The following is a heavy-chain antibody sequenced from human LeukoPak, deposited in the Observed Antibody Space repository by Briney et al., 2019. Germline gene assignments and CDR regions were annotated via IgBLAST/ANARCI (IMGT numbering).Heavy chain of an antibody. Sequence: SVKVSCKASGGTFSSYAVSWVRQAPGQGLEWMGRIIPILGIANYAQKFQGRVTITADKSTSTAYMELSSLRSEDTAVYYCATAADGYCSSTSCYTPPYYYYGMDVWGQGTTVTVSS. CDR1: GGTFSSYA. V-gene: IGHV1-69*04. CDR2: IIPILGIA. J-gene: IGHJ6*02. CDR3: ATAADGYCSSTSCYTPPYYYYGMDV. D-gene: IGHD2-2*02.